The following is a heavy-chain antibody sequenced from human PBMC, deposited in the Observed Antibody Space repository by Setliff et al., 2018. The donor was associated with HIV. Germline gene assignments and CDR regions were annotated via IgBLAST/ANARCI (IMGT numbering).Heavy chain of an antibody. V-gene: IGHV4-59*01. CDR1: GGSISTFY. Sequence: ETLSLTCTVSGGSISTFYWSWIRQPPGKGLEWIGYIYYSGRTNYNPSLDSRVTMSVDTSKNQFSLKLSSVTAADTAVYYCARLSDISSGWFDPWGQGILVTVSS. D-gene: IGHD3-22*01. CDR3: ARLSDISSGWFDP. J-gene: IGHJ5*02. CDR2: IYYSGRT.